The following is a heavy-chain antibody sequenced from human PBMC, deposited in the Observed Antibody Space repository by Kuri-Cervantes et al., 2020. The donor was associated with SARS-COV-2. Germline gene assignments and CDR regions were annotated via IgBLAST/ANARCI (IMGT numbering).Heavy chain of an antibody. CDR2: IYTSGST. CDR1: GGSISSGSYY. V-gene: IGHV4-61*02. J-gene: IGHJ4*02. CDR3: ARGSTGLGALDF. D-gene: IGHD4-17*01. Sequence: SETLSLTCTVSGGSISSGSYYWSWIRQPAGKGLEWNGRIYTSGSTNYNPSLKSRVTISVDTSKNQFSLKLSSVTAADTAVYYCARGSTGLGALDFWGQGTLVTVSS.